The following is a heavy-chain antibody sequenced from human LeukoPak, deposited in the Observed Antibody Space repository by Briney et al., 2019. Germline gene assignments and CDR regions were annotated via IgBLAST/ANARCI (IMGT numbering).Heavy chain of an antibody. D-gene: IGHD5-24*01. CDR2: IYNSGNT. Sequence: PGGSLRLSCAASGFTFSSYTVDWVRQSPGKGREWIGSIYNSGNTYYNPSLKSRLTISVDTSKNQISLKLNSVTAADTAVYYCARDPSSSATSDFWGQGNLVTVSS. CDR3: ARDPSSSATSDF. V-gene: IGHV4-39*07. CDR1: GFTFSSYT. J-gene: IGHJ4*02.